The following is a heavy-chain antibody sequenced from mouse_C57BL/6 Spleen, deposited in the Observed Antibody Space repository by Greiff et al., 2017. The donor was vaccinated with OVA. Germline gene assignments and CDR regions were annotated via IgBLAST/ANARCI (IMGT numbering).Heavy chain of an antibody. J-gene: IGHJ2*01. Sequence: EVQLQQSVAELVRPGASVKLSCTASGFNIKNTYMHWVKQRPEQGLEWIGRIDPANGNTKYAPKFQGKATITADTSSNTAYLQLSSLTSEDTAIYYCARGTLYYGSSTYYFDYWGQGTTLTVSS. CDR3: ARGTLYYGSSTYYFDY. CDR2: IDPANGNT. D-gene: IGHD1-1*01. V-gene: IGHV14-3*01. CDR1: GFNIKNTY.